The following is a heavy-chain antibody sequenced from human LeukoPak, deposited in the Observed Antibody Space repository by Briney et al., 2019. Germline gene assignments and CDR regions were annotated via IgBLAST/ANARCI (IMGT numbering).Heavy chain of an antibody. CDR1: GYTFTSYW. D-gene: IGHD2-2*01. CDR3: ARAYCSTTRCYQGFDY. Sequence: GESLKISCQGSGYTFTSYWIGWVRQMPGNGLEWMGIIFPRGSETRYSLSFQGQVTISADESISTAYLQWGSLKASDTAMYYCARAYCSTTRCYQGFDYWGQGTLVTVSS. CDR2: IFPRGSET. J-gene: IGHJ4*02. V-gene: IGHV5-51*01.